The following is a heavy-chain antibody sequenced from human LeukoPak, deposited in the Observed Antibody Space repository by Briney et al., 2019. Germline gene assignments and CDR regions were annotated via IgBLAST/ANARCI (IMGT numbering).Heavy chain of an antibody. J-gene: IGHJ4*02. CDR2: ISWDGGST. V-gene: IGHV3-43*01. CDR1: GFTFDDYT. D-gene: IGHD1-26*01. Sequence: PGGSLRLSCAASGFTFDDYTMHWVRQAPGKGLQWVSLISWDGGSTYYADSVKGRFTISRDNSKNSLYLQMNSLRTEDTALYYCAKDSGRRNGDHYYFDYWGQGTLVTVSS. CDR3: AKDSGRRNGDHYYFDY.